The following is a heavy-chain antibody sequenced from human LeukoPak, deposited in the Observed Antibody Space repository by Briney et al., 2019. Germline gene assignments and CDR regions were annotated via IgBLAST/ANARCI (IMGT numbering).Heavy chain of an antibody. Sequence: GGSLRLSCAASGFTFSSYWMSWVRQAPGKGLEWVANIKQDGSEKYYVDSVKGRFTISRDNAKNSLYLQMNSLRAEDTAVYYCARRVVRGVIITNAYYMDVWGKGTTVTISS. D-gene: IGHD3-10*01. CDR1: GFTFSSYW. CDR3: ARRVVRGVIITNAYYMDV. J-gene: IGHJ6*03. V-gene: IGHV3-7*01. CDR2: IKQDGSEK.